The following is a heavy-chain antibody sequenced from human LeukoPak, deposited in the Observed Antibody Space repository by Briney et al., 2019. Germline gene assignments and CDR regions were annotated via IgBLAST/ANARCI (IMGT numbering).Heavy chain of an antibody. CDR2: IYYSGTT. J-gene: IGHJ2*01. CDR1: GGSIGSYF. Sequence: SETLSLTCTVSGGSIGSYFWSWIRQPLGKRLEWMGYIYYSGTTNYNPSLKSRVTMSMDRSKNQFSLKLTSATAADTAVYYCARETYSYTLGGYSFDLWGRGTLVTVSS. CDR3: ARETYSYTLGGYSFDL. D-gene: IGHD3-16*01. V-gene: IGHV4-59*01.